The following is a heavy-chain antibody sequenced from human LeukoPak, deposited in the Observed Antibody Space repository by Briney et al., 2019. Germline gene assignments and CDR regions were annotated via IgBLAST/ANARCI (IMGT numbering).Heavy chain of an antibody. CDR1: GFSFTTSW. V-gene: IGHV3-7*01. Sequence: GGSLRLSCVASGFSFTTSWMSWVRQAPGKGLEWVGEIKPDGSDEFYVDFVKGRFTISRDNAKNSLHLQMNSLRAEDTAVYYCARDPLYGALDYWGQGTLVTVSS. J-gene: IGHJ4*02. D-gene: IGHD2-8*01. CDR3: ARDPLYGALDY. CDR2: IKPDGSDE.